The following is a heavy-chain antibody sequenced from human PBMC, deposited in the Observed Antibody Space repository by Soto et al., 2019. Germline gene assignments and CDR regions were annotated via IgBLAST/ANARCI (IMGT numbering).Heavy chain of an antibody. CDR2: IRGSGDAT. J-gene: IGHJ4*01. Sequence: GGSLRHSCAASGFTFSSYAMSWVRQAPGKGLEWVSTIRGSGDATYYADSVKGRFTISRDNSKNTVYLQMNSLTAEDTAVYYCAKAERYYDFWSGLDYWGQGTLVTVSS. CDR1: GFTFSSYA. V-gene: IGHV3-23*01. CDR3: AKAERYYDFWSGLDY. D-gene: IGHD3-3*01.